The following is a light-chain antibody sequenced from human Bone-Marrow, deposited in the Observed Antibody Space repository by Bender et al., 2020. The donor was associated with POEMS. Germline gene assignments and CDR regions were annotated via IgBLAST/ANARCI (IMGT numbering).Light chain of an antibody. CDR3: ASYTTSFTYV. CDR1: SSDVGRYNR. CDR2: EVN. V-gene: IGLV2-18*02. J-gene: IGLJ1*01. Sequence: QSALTQPPSVSGSPGQSVTISCTGTSSDVGRYNRVSWYQQPPGTAPKVLIYEVNDRPSGVPDRFSGSKSGNTASLTISGLEAEDEAEYYCASYTTSFTYVFGTGTKVTVL.